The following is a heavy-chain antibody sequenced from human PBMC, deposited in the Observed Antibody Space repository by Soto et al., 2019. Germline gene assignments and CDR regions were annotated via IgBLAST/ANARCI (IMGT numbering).Heavy chain of an antibody. V-gene: IGHV1-46*01. CDR2: INPSGGST. CDR3: ARSRVEAFDAFDI. Sequence: SVKVSCKASGYTFTSYYMHWVRQAPGQGLEWMGIINPSGGSTSYAQKFQGRVTMTRDTSTSTVYMELSSLRSEDTAVYYCARSRVEAFDAFDIWGQGTMVTVSS. J-gene: IGHJ3*02. CDR1: GYTFTSYY.